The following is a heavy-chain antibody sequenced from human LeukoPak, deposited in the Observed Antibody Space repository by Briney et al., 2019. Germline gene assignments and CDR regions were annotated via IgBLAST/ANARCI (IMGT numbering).Heavy chain of an antibody. J-gene: IGHJ6*02. CDR1: GYTFTSYG. V-gene: IGHV1-18*01. D-gene: IGHD6-13*01. CDR2: ISAYNGNT. Sequence: VASVKVSCKASGYTFTSYGISWVRQAPGQGLEWMGWISAYNGNTNYAQKLQGRVTMTTDTSTSTAYMELRSLRSDDTAVYYCARRDSSSRLRDYYYGMDVWGQGTTVAVSS. CDR3: ARRDSSSRLRDYYYGMDV.